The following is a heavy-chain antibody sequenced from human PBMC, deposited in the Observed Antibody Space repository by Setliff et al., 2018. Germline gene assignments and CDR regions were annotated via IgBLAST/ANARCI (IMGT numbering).Heavy chain of an antibody. CDR1: GFTFSDYS. D-gene: IGHD6-13*01. CDR3: ARGVVAADGLYYFDH. CDR2: ISSSNKYI. J-gene: IGHJ4*02. Sequence: AESLRLSCAASGFTFSDYSMNWVRQAPGKGLEWVSTISSSNKYIYYASSVKGRFITPRDNAKNSLHLQMDSLRAEDAAVYYCARGVVAADGLYYFDHWGQGTLVTVSS. V-gene: IGHV3-21*01.